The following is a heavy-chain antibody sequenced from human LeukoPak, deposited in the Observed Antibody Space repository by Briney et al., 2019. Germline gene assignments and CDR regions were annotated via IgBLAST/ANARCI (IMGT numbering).Heavy chain of an antibody. D-gene: IGHD4-17*01. Sequence: GGSLRLSCVASGFTFSSYAMSWVRQAPGKGLEWVSAISGSGGSTYYADSVKGRFTISRDNSKNTLYLQMNSLRAEDTAVYYCAKGNTVTTAYYYGMDVWGQGTTVTVSS. J-gene: IGHJ6*02. CDR1: GFTFSSYA. CDR2: ISGSGGST. CDR3: AKGNTVTTAYYYGMDV. V-gene: IGHV3-23*01.